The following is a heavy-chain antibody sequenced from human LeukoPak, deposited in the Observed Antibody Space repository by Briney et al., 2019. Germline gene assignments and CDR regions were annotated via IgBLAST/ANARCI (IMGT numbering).Heavy chain of an antibody. CDR3: AKPKIKWFGELVWFFDY. CDR1: GFTFSSYG. Sequence: GGSLRLSCAASGFTFSSYGMHWVRQAPGKGLEWVAVISYDGSNKYYADSVKGRFTISRDNSKSTLYLQMNSLRAEDTAVYYCAKPKIKWFGELVWFFDYWGQGTLVTVSS. D-gene: IGHD3-10*01. CDR2: ISYDGSNK. J-gene: IGHJ4*02. V-gene: IGHV3-30*18.